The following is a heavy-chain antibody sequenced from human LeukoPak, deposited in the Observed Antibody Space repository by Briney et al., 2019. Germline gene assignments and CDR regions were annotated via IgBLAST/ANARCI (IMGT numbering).Heavy chain of an antibody. CDR2: IHYSGST. Sequence: SETLSLTCTVSGGSISSYYWSWIRQPPGKGLEWIGYIHYSGSTNYNPSLKSRVTISVDTSKNQFSLKLSSVTAADTAVYYCARLAVTTGRSFDYWGQGTLVTVSS. CDR3: ARLAVTTGRSFDY. V-gene: IGHV4-59*08. J-gene: IGHJ4*02. CDR1: GGSISSYY. D-gene: IGHD4-17*01.